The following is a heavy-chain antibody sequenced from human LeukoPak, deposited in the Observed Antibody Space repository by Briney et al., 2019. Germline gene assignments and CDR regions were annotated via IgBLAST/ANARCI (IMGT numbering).Heavy chain of an antibody. Sequence: SETLSLTCAVYGGSFSGYYWSWIRQPPGKGLEWIGEINHSGSTNYNPSLKSRVTISVDTSKNQFSLKLSSVTAAGTAVYYCARVGRCSSTSCYRSSLSYYYYYYMDVWGKGTTVTVSS. CDR3: ARVGRCSSTSCYRSSLSYYYYYYMDV. J-gene: IGHJ6*03. V-gene: IGHV4-34*01. CDR2: INHSGST. CDR1: GGSFSGYY. D-gene: IGHD2-2*01.